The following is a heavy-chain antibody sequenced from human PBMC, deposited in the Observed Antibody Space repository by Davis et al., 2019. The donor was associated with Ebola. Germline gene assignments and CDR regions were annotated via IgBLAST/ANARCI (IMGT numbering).Heavy chain of an antibody. J-gene: IGHJ4*02. Sequence: ASVKVSCKASGYTFTGYYMHWVRQAPGQGLEWMGWINPNSGGTNYAQKFQGWVTMTRDTSISTAYMELSRLRSDDTAVYYCARGGYCSGGSCYYFDYWGQGTLVTVSS. D-gene: IGHD2-15*01. CDR1: GYTFTGYY. CDR3: ARGGYCSGGSCYYFDY. V-gene: IGHV1-2*04. CDR2: INPNSGGT.